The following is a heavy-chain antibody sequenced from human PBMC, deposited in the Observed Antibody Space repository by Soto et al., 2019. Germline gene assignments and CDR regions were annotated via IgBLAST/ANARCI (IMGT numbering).Heavy chain of an antibody. CDR2: VYTGGST. J-gene: IGHJ1*01. CDR3: ARDRVESGYPEYFQH. V-gene: IGHV3-53*01. D-gene: IGHD3-22*01. CDR1: GLPVSSNY. Sequence: EVQLVESGGGLIQPGGSLGLSCAASGLPVSSNYMSWVRQPPGKGLEGGSVVYTGGSTYYADSVKGRFTISRDNSKNTLYLQMNSLRAEDTAVYYCARDRVESGYPEYFQHWGQGTLVTVSS.